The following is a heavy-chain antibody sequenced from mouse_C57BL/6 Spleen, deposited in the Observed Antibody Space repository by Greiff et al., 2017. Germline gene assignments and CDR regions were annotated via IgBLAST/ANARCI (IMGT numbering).Heavy chain of an antibody. CDR1: GYTFTSYW. Sequence: QVQLQQPGAELVKPGASVQMSCKASGYTFTSYWITWVKQRPGQGLEWIGVISPGSGSTNYNEKFKSKATLTVDTSSSTAYMQLSSLTSEDSAVYYGARGRVDGNYDDWGQSTTRTVAS. D-gene: IGHD2-1*01. V-gene: IGHV1-55*01. CDR2: ISPGSGST. CDR3: ARGRVDGNYDD. J-gene: IGHJ2*01.